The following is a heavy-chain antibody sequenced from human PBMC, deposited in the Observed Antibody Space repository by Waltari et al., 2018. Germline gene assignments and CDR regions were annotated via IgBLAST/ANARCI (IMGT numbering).Heavy chain of an antibody. J-gene: IGHJ4*02. CDR3: ARDRGDFWSGYYFDY. Sequence: EVQLVESGGGLVQPGGSLRLSCAASGFTFSSYEMNWVRPAPGTGLEWVSYISSSGSTIYYADSVKGRFTISRDNAKNSLYLQMNSLRAEDTAVYYCARDRGDFWSGYYFDYWGQGTLVTVSS. D-gene: IGHD3-3*01. CDR1: GFTFSSYE. CDR2: ISSSGSTI. V-gene: IGHV3-48*03.